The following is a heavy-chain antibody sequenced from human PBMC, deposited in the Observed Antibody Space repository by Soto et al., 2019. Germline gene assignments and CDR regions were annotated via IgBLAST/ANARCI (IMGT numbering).Heavy chain of an antibody. J-gene: IGHJ4*02. CDR2: IIPIFGTA. D-gene: IGHD2-15*01. CDR1: GGTFSSYA. CDR3: ARGTSPSCSGGSCYVYYFDY. Sequence: ASVKVSCKASGGTFSSYAISWVRQAPGQGLEWMGGIIPIFGTANYAQKFQGRVTITADESTSTAYTELSSLRSEDTAVYYCARGTSPSCSGGSCYVYYFDYWGQGTLVTVSS. V-gene: IGHV1-69*13.